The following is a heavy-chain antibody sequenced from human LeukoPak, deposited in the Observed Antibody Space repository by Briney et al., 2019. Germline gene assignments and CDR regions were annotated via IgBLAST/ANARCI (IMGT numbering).Heavy chain of an antibody. Sequence: LGESLKISCKGSGYSFNTYWIGWVRQMPGKGLEWMGIIYPGDSDTKYSPSFQGQVTISADKSISTAYLQWSSLKASDTAVYYCARPVSGSNWYSEFDYWGQGTLVTVSS. D-gene: IGHD6-13*01. V-gene: IGHV5-51*01. CDR2: IYPGDSDT. CDR3: ARPVSGSNWYSEFDY. J-gene: IGHJ4*02. CDR1: GYSFNTYW.